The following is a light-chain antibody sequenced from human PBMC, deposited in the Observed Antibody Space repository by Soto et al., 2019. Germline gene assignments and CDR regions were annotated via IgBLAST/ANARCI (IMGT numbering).Light chain of an antibody. CDR3: FLFDSGTLL. CDR1: SGAVTSGHY. CDR2: DTS. V-gene: IGLV7-46*01. J-gene: IGLJ2*01. Sequence: QAVVTQEPSLTVSPGGTVTLTCGSSSGAVTSGHYPYWFQQKPGQAPRTLIYDTSNKHSWTPARFSGSLLGGKAALTLSGAQPEDEADYYCFLFDSGTLLFGGGTQLTVL.